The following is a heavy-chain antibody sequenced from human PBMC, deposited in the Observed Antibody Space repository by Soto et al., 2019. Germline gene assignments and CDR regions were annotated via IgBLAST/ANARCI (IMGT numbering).Heavy chain of an antibody. J-gene: IGHJ4*02. CDR3: AHRLRWLANFDY. D-gene: IGHD6-19*01. Sequence: GPALVIRTHTLTLTCSFSGFSLTTSVVGVGWIRQPPGKALEWLALIYWNDEKRYSPSLKSRLTITKDTSRNQVVLTMTNMDPVDTATYYCAHRLRWLANFDYWGQGTLVTVSS. CDR1: GFSLTTSVVG. V-gene: IGHV2-5*01. CDR2: IYWNDEK.